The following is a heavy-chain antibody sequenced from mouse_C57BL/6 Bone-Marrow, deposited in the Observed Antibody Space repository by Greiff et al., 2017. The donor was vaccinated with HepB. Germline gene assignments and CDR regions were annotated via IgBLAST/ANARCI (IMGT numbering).Heavy chain of an antibody. J-gene: IGHJ2*01. D-gene: IGHD2-4*01. CDR3: ARLGSTMSFDY. V-gene: IGHV5-12*01. CDR1: GFTFSDYY. Sequence: EVHLVESGGGLVQPGGSLKLSCAASGFTFSDYYMYWVRQTPEKRLEWVAYISNGGGSTYYPDTVKGRFTISRDNAKNTLYLQMSRLKSEDTAMYYCARLGSTMSFDYWGQGTTLTVSS. CDR2: ISNGGGST.